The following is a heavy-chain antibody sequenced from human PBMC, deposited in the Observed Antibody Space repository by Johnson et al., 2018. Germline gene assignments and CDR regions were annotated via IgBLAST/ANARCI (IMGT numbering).Heavy chain of an antibody. V-gene: IGHV3-53*02. CDR2: IYSGGTT. CDR1: GFTVSCNY. J-gene: IGHJ3*02. CDR3: ATPLLAWEREGAFAS. Sequence: EVQLLETGGDLIQPGGSLRLSCAASGFTVSCNYMSWVRQAPGKGLEWVAAIYSGGTTYYADSVKGRFTISRDNSKNTFYLQMNSLRAEDTAGYYCATPLLAWEREGAFASLGQGTMVTVSS. D-gene: IGHD1-26*01.